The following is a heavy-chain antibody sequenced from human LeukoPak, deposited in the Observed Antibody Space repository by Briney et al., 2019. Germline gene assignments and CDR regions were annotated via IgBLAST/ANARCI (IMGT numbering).Heavy chain of an antibody. V-gene: IGHV1-18*01. CDR1: GYTFTSYG. J-gene: IGHJ4*02. D-gene: IGHD5-24*01. Sequence: ASVTVSCTASGYTFTSYGISWVRRAPGQGLEWMGWISAYNGNTNYAQKLQGRVTMTTDTSTSTAYMELRSLRSDDTAVYYCARDLIGDGYNCYYYWGQGTLVTVSS. CDR3: ARDLIGDGYNCYYY. CDR2: ISAYNGNT.